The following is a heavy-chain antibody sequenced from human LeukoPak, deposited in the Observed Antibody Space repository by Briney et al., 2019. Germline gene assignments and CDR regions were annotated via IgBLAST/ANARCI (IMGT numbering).Heavy chain of an antibody. CDR2: ISGSGGST. CDR1: GFTFSSYA. Sequence: GGSLRLSCAASGFTFSSYAMSRVRQAPGKGLEWVSAISGSGGSTYYADSVKGRFTISRDNSKNTLYLQMNSLRAEDTAVYYCAKAQVERITIFGVVIFFDYWGQGTLVTVSS. D-gene: IGHD3-3*01. CDR3: AKAQVERITIFGVVIFFDY. V-gene: IGHV3-23*01. J-gene: IGHJ4*02.